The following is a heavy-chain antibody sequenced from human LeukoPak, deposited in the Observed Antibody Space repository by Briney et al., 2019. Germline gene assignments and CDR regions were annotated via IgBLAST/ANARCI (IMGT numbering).Heavy chain of an antibody. CDR2: ISGSGGST. D-gene: IGHD1-26*01. Sequence: PGRSLRLSCAASGFTFSDYYMSWIRQAPGKELEWVSAISGSGGSTYYADSVKGRFTISRDNSKNTLYLQMNSLRAEDTAVYYCAKDFEVGATRVNWFDPWGQGTLVTVSS. V-gene: IGHV3-23*01. CDR1: GFTFSDYY. CDR3: AKDFEVGATRVNWFDP. J-gene: IGHJ5*02.